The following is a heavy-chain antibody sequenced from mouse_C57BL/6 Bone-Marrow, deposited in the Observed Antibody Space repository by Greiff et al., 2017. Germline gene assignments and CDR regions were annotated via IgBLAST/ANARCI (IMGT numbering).Heavy chain of an antibody. CDR1: GYAFSSYW. D-gene: IGHD2-4*01. Sequence: VKLMESGAELVKPGASVKISCKATGYAFSSYWMNWVKQRPGKGLEWIGQIYPGDGDTNYNGKFKGKATLTADKSSSTAYMQLSSLTSEDSAVYFCARCDYDGAWFAYWGQGTLVTVSA. J-gene: IGHJ3*01. CDR3: ARCDYDGAWFAY. CDR2: IYPGDGDT. V-gene: IGHV1-80*01.